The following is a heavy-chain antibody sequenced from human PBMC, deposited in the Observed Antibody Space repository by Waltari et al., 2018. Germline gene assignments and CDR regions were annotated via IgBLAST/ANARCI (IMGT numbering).Heavy chain of an antibody. V-gene: IGHV3-21*01. Sequence: EVQLVESGGGLVKPGGSLRLSFAASGFTFSSYSMTWVRQAPGKGLEWVSSISSSSSYIYYADSVKGRFTISRDNAKNSLYLQMNSLRAEDTAVYYCARERGWLVYYFDYWGQGTLVTFSS. J-gene: IGHJ4*02. CDR3: ARERGWLVYYFDY. CDR2: ISSSSSYI. CDR1: GFTFSSYS. D-gene: IGHD6-19*01.